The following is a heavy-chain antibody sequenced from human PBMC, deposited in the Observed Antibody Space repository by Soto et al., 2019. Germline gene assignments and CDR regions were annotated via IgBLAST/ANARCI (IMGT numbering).Heavy chain of an antibody. CDR2: IYYSGST. V-gene: IGHV4-39*01. J-gene: IGHJ5*02. CDR1: GGSISSSSYY. D-gene: IGHD3-3*01. Sequence: TLSLTCTVSGGSISSSSYYWGWIRQPPGKGLEWIGSIYYSGSTYYNPSLKSRVTISVDTSKNQFSLKLSSVTAADTAVYYCARSTGHDFWSGYSSGLLGTNWFDPWGQGTLVTVSS. CDR3: ARSTGHDFWSGYSSGLLGTNWFDP.